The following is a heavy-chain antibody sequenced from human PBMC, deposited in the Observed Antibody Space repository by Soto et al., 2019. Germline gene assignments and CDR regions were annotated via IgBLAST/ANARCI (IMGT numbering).Heavy chain of an antibody. CDR2: LYVGGTT. J-gene: IGHJ4*02. Sequence: AGGSLRLSCAASGFSVGSTYMSWVRQAPGKGLQWVSVLYVGGTTYYANSVKGRFTISRDNSRNTLYLHLDSLTTEDTAVYYCARHPPTDSWPAALDYWGQGALVTVSS. CDR3: ARHPPTDSWPAALDY. V-gene: IGHV3-53*01. D-gene: IGHD2-15*01. CDR1: GFSVGSTY.